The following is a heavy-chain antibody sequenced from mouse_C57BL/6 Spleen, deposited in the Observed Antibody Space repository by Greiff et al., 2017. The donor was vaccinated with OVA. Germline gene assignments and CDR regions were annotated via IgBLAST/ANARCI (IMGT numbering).Heavy chain of an antibody. CDR3: ASYDYDRFAY. CDR2: INPNNGGT. V-gene: IGHV1-26*01. Sequence: VQLQQSGPELVKPGASVKISCKASGYTFTDYYMNWVKQSHGKSLEWIGDINPNNGGTSYNQKFKGKATLTVDKSSSTAYMELRSLTSEDSAVYYCASYDYDRFAYWGQGTLVTVSA. CDR1: GYTFTDYY. D-gene: IGHD2-4*01. J-gene: IGHJ3*01.